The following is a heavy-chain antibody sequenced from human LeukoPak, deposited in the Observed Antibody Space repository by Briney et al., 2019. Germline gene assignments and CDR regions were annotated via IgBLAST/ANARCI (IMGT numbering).Heavy chain of an antibody. Sequence: GRSLRLSCAASGFTFSSYGMHWARQAPGKGLEWVAVISYDGSNKYYADSVKGRFTISRDNSKNTLYLQMNSLRAEDTAVYYCAEDLAGYFDYWGQGTLVTVSS. J-gene: IGHJ4*02. V-gene: IGHV3-30*18. CDR2: ISYDGSNK. CDR3: AEDLAGYFDY. CDR1: GFTFSSYG.